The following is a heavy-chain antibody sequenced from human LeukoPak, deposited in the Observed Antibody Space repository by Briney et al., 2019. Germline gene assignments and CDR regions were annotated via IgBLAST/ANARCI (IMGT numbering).Heavy chain of an antibody. V-gene: IGHV1-2*02. CDR3: ARGGGRYSVDY. CDR1: GYTFTDYY. Sequence: ASMKVSCKASGYTFTDYYMHWVRQAPGQGLEWIGWISPNSGGTKYVQKFQGRVTMTRDTSITTVYMELSGLSFDDTAVYYCARGGGRYSVDYWGQGTLVIVSS. J-gene: IGHJ4*02. D-gene: IGHD1-26*01. CDR2: ISPNSGGT.